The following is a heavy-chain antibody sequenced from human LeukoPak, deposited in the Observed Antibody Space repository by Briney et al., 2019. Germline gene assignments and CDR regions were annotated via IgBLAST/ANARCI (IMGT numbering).Heavy chain of an antibody. CDR3: ARQALVYGSGSLYYYYMDV. V-gene: IGHV3-48*04. CDR2: ISSSGSTI. Sequence: GGSLRLSCAASGFTFRTYNMNWVRQAPGKGLEWVSYISSSGSTIYYADSVKGRFTISRGNAKNSLYLQMNSLRAEDTAVYYCARQALVYGSGSLYYYYMDVWGKGTTVTISS. D-gene: IGHD3-10*01. J-gene: IGHJ6*03. CDR1: GFTFRTYN.